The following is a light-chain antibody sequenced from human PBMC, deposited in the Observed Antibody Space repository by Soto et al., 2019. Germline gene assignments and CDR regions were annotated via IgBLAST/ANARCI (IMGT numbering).Light chain of an antibody. V-gene: IGKV1-5*03. CDR3: QHYNSYSEA. CDR1: QTISSW. CDR2: KAS. J-gene: IGKJ1*01. Sequence: DIQMNQSPSTLSGSVGDRVTITCRASQTISSWLAWYQQKPGKAPKLLIYKASSLESGVPSRFSGSGSGTEFTLTISSLQPDDFATYYCQHYNSYSEAFGQGTNVDIK.